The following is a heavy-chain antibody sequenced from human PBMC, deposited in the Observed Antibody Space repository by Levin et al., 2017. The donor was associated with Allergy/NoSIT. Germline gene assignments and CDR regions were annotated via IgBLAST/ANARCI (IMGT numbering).Heavy chain of an antibody. D-gene: IGHD6-13*01. V-gene: IGHV3-15*01. CDR2: IKSKTDGGTT. CDR3: TTVISRRSSWYGVAAFDI. CDR1: GFTFSNAW. J-gene: IGHJ3*02. Sequence: PGGSLRLSCAASGFTFSNAWMSWVRQAPGKGLEWVGRIKSKTDGGTTDYAAPVKGRFTISRDDSKNTLYLQMNSLKTEDTAVYYCTTVISRRSSWYGVAAFDIWGQGTMVTVSS.